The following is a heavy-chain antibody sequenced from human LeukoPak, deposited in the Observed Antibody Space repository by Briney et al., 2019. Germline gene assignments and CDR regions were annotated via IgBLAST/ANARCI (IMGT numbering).Heavy chain of an antibody. D-gene: IGHD3-10*01. CDR3: ARDSMVRGVIITRFFDY. CDR2: ISSSSSYI. CDR1: GCTFSSYS. V-gene: IGHV3-21*01. J-gene: IGHJ4*02. Sequence: GGSLRLSCAASGCTFSSYSMNWVRQAPGKGLEWVSSISSSSSYIYYADSVKGRFTISRDNAKNSLYLQMNSLRAEDTAVYYCARDSMVRGVIITRFFDYWGQGTLVTVSS.